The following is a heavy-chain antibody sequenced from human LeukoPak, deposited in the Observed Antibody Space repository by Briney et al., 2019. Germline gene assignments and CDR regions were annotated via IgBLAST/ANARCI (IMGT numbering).Heavy chain of an antibody. CDR1: GFTFSTYG. V-gene: IGHV3-30*02. CDR2: IQYDGTNK. Sequence: GGSLRLACAASGFTFSTYGMHWVRQAPGKGLEWVTFIQYDGTNKYYADSVKGRFTISRDNSKNTVFLHMSSLRTEDTAVYYCARSLTMVRAYDYWGQGTLVTVSS. CDR3: ARSLTMVRAYDY. D-gene: IGHD3-10*01. J-gene: IGHJ4*02.